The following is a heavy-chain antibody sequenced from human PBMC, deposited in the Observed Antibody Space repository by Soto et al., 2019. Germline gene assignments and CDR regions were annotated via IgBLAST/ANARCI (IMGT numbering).Heavy chain of an antibody. V-gene: IGHV3-30-3*01. D-gene: IGHD2-8*01. J-gene: IGHJ5*02. CDR3: ARAMYRGGFDP. Sequence: SLRLSCAASGFTFSSYAMHWVRQAPGKGLEWVAVISYDGSNKYYADSVKGRFTISRDNSKNTLYLQMNSLRAEDTAVYYCARAMYRGGFDPWGQGTLVTVSS. CDR1: GFTFSSYA. CDR2: ISYDGSNK.